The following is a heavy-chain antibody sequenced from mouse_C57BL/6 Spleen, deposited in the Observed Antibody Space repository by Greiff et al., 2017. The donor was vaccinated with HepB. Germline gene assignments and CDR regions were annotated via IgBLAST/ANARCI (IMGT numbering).Heavy chain of an antibody. V-gene: IGHV1-82*01. CDR2: IYPGDGDT. Sequence: QVQLKESGPELVKPGASVKISCKASGYAFSSSWMNWVKQRPGKGLEWIGRIYPGDGDTNYNGKFKGKATLTADKSSSTAYMQLSSLTSEDSAVYFCATPYGSSGGYFDYWGQGTTLTVSS. CDR1: GYAFSSSW. D-gene: IGHD1-1*01. J-gene: IGHJ2*01. CDR3: ATPYGSSGGYFDY.